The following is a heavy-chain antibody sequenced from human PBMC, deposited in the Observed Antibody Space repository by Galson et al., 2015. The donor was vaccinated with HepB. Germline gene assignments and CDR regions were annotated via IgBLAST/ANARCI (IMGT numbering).Heavy chain of an antibody. D-gene: IGHD1-26*01. V-gene: IGHV3-11*01. Sequence: SLRLSCAASGFTFSDYYMSWNRQAPGKGLEWVSYIRSSGDTIFYADSVKGRFSISRDNAKNSLYLQMNSLRAEDTAVYYCARGGYGLDVWGQGTTVTVSS. CDR3: ARGGYGLDV. CDR1: GFTFSDYY. J-gene: IGHJ6*02. CDR2: IRSSGDTI.